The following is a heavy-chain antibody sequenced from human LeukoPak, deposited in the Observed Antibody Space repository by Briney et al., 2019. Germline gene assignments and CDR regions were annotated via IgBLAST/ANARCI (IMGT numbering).Heavy chain of an antibody. D-gene: IGHD3-10*01. Sequence: GGSLRLSCAASGFTFSSYWMHWVRQAPGEGLVRVSRINSDGSSTSYADSVKGRFTISRDNAKNTLYLQMNSLRAEDTAVYYCARDSRAFGDYWGQGTLVTVSS. CDR1: GFTFSSYW. CDR3: ARDSRAFGDY. J-gene: IGHJ4*02. CDR2: INSDGSST. V-gene: IGHV3-74*01.